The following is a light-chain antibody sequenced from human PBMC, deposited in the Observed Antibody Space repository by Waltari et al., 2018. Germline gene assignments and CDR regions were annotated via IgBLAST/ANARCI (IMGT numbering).Light chain of an antibody. CDR3: QQGNSFPPT. Sequence: DIQMTQSPSSVSASVGERVTITCRASQDISSWLAWYQQKPGKAPKLLIYSASALQSGVPSRLSGSGSGTDFTLTINSLQSEDFATYYCQQGNSFPPTFGQGTKVEIK. J-gene: IGKJ1*01. CDR1: QDISSW. CDR2: SAS. V-gene: IGKV1-12*01.